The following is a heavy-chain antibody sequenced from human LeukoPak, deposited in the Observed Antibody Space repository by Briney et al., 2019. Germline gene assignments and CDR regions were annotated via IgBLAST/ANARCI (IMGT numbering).Heavy chain of an antibody. D-gene: IGHD4-17*01. J-gene: IGHJ4*02. CDR1: GFTFSNYA. V-gene: IGHV3-23*01. Sequence: GGSPRLSCAASGFTFSNYAMSWVRQAPGKGLEWVSTVSGSASNTYYADSVKGRFTISRDNSKTTLYLQMSSLRADDTAVYYCAKGFQTYGELSFDVWGQGTLVAVSS. CDR3: AKGFQTYGELSFDV. CDR2: VSGSASNT.